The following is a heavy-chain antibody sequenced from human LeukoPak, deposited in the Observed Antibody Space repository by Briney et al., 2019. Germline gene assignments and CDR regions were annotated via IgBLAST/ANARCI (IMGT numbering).Heavy chain of an antibody. CDR1: GYTFTSYG. Sequence: ASVKVSCKASGYTFTSYGISWVRQAPGQGLEWMGWISANDGSTDYPQKLQGRVTMTTDTSTSTAYMELRSLRSDDTAVYYCARESHVTREDYWGQGTLVTVSS. V-gene: IGHV1-18*01. D-gene: IGHD3-10*01. J-gene: IGHJ4*02. CDR2: ISANDGST. CDR3: ARESHVTREDY.